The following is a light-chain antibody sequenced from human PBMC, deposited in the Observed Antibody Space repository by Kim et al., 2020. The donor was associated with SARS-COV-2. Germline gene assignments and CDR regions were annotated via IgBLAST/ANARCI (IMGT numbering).Light chain of an antibody. Sequence: GQRVTIACSGSSSNIASNTVTWFQQLPGTAPKILIYSNHLRTSGVPARFSGSRSGTSASLAISGLQSEDEADYCCAAWDDSLSGFVFGGGTRLTVL. V-gene: IGLV1-44*01. J-gene: IGLJ3*02. CDR2: SNH. CDR1: SSNIASNT. CDR3: AAWDDSLSGFV.